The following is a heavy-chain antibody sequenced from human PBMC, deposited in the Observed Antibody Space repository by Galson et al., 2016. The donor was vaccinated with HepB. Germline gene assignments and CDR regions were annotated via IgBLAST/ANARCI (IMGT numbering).Heavy chain of an antibody. D-gene: IGHD7-27*01. CDR2: TYYRSNWHN. CDR3: ARSYLLGRGFGW. CDR1: GDSVSSNSAG. J-gene: IGHJ4*02. Sequence: ISGDSVSSNSAGWYWIRQTPSRGLECLGRTYYRSNWHNDYAESVKSRITINPDTSKNQFSLHLNSVTPEDTAVYYCARSYLLGRGFGWWGQGTLVTVSS. V-gene: IGHV6-1*01.